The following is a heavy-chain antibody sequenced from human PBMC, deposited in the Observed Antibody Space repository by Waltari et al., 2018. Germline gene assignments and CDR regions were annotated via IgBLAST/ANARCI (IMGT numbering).Heavy chain of an antibody. CDR2: IDYSGST. Sequence: QVQLQESGPGLVKPSQTLSLTCTVSGGSISSGDYYWSWIRQPPGNGLEWIGNIDYSGSTYYTPSPKSRVTISVDTSKNQFSRKLSSVTAADTAVYYCATMITFGGVILPYYFDYWGQGTLVTVSS. D-gene: IGHD3-16*02. J-gene: IGHJ4*02. CDR1: GGSISSGDYY. V-gene: IGHV4-30-4*08. CDR3: ATMITFGGVILPYYFDY.